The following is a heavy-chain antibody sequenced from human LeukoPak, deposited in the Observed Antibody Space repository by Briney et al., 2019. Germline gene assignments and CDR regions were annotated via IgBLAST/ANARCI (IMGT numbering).Heavy chain of an antibody. D-gene: IGHD3-10*01. CDR2: IYYSGST. CDR3: ARSVYYGSGSYYYFDY. Sequence: SETLSLTRTVSGGSISSYYWSWIRQPPGKGLEWIGYIYYSGSTNYNSSLKSRVTISVDTPKNQFSLKLSSVTAADTAVYYCARSVYYGSGSYYYFDYWGQGTLVTVSS. CDR1: GGSISSYY. V-gene: IGHV4-59*01. J-gene: IGHJ4*02.